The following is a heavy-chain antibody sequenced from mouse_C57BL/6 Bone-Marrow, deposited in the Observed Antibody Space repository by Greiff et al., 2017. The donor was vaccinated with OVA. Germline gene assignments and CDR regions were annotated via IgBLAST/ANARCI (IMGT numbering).Heavy chain of an antibody. V-gene: IGHV1-82*01. CDR2: IYPGDGDT. D-gene: IGHD3-1*01. J-gene: IGHJ4*01. CDR1: GYAFSSSW. CDR3: ATHSGYYAMDY. Sequence: QVQLQQSGPELVKPGASVKISCKASGYAFSSSWMNWVKQRPGKGLEWIGRIYPGDGDTNYNGKFKGKATLTADKSSSTAYMQLSSLTSEDSAVDFGATHSGYYAMDYWGQGTSVTVSS.